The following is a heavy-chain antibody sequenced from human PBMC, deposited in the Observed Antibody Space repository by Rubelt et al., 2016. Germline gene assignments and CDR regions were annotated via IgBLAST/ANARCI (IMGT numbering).Heavy chain of an antibody. V-gene: IGHV3-21*01. D-gene: IGHD5-24*01. J-gene: IGHJ4*02. CDR2: ISSSSSYI. Sequence: GLEWVSSISSSSSYIYYADSVKGRFTISRDNAKNSLYLQMNSLRAEDTAVYYCARRDGYNFILDYWGQGTLVTVSS. CDR3: ARRDGYNFILDY.